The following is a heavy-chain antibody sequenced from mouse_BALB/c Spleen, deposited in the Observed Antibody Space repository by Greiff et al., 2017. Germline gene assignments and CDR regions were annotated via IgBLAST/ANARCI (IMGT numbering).Heavy chain of an antibody. CDR3: ARSYGKLFAY. CDR2: IWSGGST. D-gene: IGHD2-1*01. J-gene: IGHJ3*01. Sequence: VQLKESGPGLVQPSQSLSITCTVSGFSLTSYGVHWVRQSPGKGLEWLGVIWSGGSTDYNAAFISRLSISKDNSKSQVFFKMNSLQANDTAIYYCARSYGKLFAYWGQGTLVTVSA. CDR1: GFSLTSYG. V-gene: IGHV2-2*02.